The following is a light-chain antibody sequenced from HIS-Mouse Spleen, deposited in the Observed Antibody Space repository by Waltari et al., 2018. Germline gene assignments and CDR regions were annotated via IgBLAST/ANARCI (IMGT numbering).Light chain of an antibody. Sequence: IQMTQSPSCLPASVGDRVTITCRASQSISSHLNWYQQKPGKAPKLLIYAASSLQSGCLSMFSGSGYGTDFTLTISCLQPEDFATYYCQHNYSTPRTFGQGTKVEIK. CDR2: AAS. CDR1: QSISSH. J-gene: IGKJ1*01. V-gene: IGKV1-39*01. CDR3: QHNYSTPRT.